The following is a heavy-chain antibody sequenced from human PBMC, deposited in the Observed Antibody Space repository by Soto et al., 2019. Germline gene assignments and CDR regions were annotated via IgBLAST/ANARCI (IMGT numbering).Heavy chain of an antibody. CDR1: GFTFSSYA. CDR3: ARDVKQWLVSSYFDY. J-gene: IGHJ4*02. Sequence: GGSLRLSCAAPGFTFSSYAMSWVRQAPGKGLEWVSAISGSGGSTYYADSVKGRFTISRDNSKNTLYLQMNSLRSEDTAVYYCARDVKQWLVSSYFDYWGQGTLVTVSS. D-gene: IGHD6-19*01. CDR2: ISGSGGST. V-gene: IGHV3-23*01.